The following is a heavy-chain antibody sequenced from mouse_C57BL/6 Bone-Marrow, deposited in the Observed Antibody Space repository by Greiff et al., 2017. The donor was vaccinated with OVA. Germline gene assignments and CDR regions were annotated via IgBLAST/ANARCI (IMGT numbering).Heavy chain of an antibody. CDR3: ATWVYYYGSSPYAMDY. CDR2: INPYNGGT. CDR1: GYTFTDYY. J-gene: IGHJ4*01. Sequence: EVKLQQSGPVLVKPGASVKMSCKASGYTFTDYYMNWVKQSHGKSLEWIGVINPYNGGTSYNQKFKGKATLTVDKSSSTAYMELNSLTSEDSAVYYCATWVYYYGSSPYAMDYWGQGTSVTVSS. V-gene: IGHV1-19*01. D-gene: IGHD1-1*01.